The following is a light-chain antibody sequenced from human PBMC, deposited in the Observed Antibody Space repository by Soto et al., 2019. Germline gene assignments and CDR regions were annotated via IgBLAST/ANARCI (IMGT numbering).Light chain of an antibody. CDR3: QQYDNLPLT. CDR1: QDISNY. Sequence: DIQMTQSPSSLSSSVGDRVTSTCQASQDISNYLNWYQQKPGKAPKLLIYDASNLETGVPSRLSGSGSGTDFTFTISSLQPEDIATYYCQQYDNLPLTFGGGTKVDIK. V-gene: IGKV1-33*01. J-gene: IGKJ4*01. CDR2: DAS.